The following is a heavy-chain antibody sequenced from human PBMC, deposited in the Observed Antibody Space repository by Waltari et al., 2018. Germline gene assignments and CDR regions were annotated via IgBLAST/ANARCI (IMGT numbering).Heavy chain of an antibody. CDR3: ARDRLGFGESDH. CDR2: INPHSGVT. D-gene: IGHD3-10*01. J-gene: IGHJ5*02. Sequence: QVQLVQSGAEVKRPGASVKVSCKASGYTFTDSYLNWVRQAPGQGLEWMGWINPHSGVTNYAQNFQGRVTMTRDTSISTAYMEMTRLRYDDTAVYYCARDRLGFGESDHWGQGTLVTVSS. V-gene: IGHV1-2*02. CDR1: GYTFTDSY.